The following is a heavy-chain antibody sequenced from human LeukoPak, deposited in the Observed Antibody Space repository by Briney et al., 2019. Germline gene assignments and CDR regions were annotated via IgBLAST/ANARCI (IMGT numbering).Heavy chain of an antibody. CDR1: GYTFTGYY. Sequence: ASVKVSCKASGYTFTGYYMHWVRQAPGQGLEWMGWINPNSGGTNYAQKFQGRVTMTRDTSISTAYMELSRLRSDDTAVYYCARVRNVMVRGATPRYYYGVDVWGQGTTVTVSS. V-gene: IGHV1-2*02. D-gene: IGHD3-10*01. CDR2: INPNSGGT. CDR3: ARVRNVMVRGATPRYYYGVDV. J-gene: IGHJ6*02.